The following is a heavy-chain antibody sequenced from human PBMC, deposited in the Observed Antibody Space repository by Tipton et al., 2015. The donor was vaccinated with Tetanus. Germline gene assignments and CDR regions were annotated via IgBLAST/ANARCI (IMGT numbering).Heavy chain of an antibody. Sequence: TLSLTCTVSGASVRAGDYSWNWIRQPPGKGLEWLAYVSYSGRTNSNYFLKSRITVSQDASKNHFSLNLSSVTAADTAVYYCAFLPKHWLVPSFDPWGQGTLVTVSS. V-gene: IGHV4-61*03. CDR2: VSYSGRT. J-gene: IGHJ5*02. CDR3: AFLPKHWLVPSFDP. D-gene: IGHD6-19*01. CDR1: GASVRAGDYS.